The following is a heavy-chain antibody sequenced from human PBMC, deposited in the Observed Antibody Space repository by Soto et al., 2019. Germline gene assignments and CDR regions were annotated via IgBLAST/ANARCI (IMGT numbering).Heavy chain of an antibody. CDR3: ARANPGSGSYYKGLGAFDI. CDR2: ISSSSSTI. Sequence: GGSLRLSCAASGFTFSSYSMNWVRQAPGKGLEWVSYISSSSSTIYYADSVKGRFTISRDNAKNSLYLQMNSLRAEDTAVYYCARANPGSGSYYKGLGAFDIWGQGTMVTVSS. J-gene: IGHJ3*02. CDR1: GFTFSSYS. V-gene: IGHV3-48*01. D-gene: IGHD3-10*01.